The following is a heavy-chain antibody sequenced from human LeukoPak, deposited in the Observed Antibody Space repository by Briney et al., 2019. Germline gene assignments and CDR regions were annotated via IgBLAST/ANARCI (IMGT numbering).Heavy chain of an antibody. CDR3: ANFTLG. CDR2: INGETT. CDR1: GFTFSIYA. J-gene: IGHJ4*02. V-gene: IGHV3-23*01. Sequence: HPGGSLRLSCAASGFTFSIYAMRWVRQAPGKGLEWVSSINGETTFYADSVKGRFTISRDNSRDTLYLRMNSLRAEDTAVYFCANFTLGWGQGNLVTVSS. D-gene: IGHD3-10*01.